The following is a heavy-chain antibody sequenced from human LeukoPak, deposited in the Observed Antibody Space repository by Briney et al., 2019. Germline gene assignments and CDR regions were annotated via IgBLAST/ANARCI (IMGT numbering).Heavy chain of an antibody. CDR3: AKGSRSVEIPAGPFDY. J-gene: IGHJ4*02. V-gene: IGHV3-30*02. CDR2: IRYDENVK. CDR1: GFTFNSYD. D-gene: IGHD2-2*01. Sequence: GGSLRLSCAASGFTFNSYDMHWVRQAPGKGLEWVAFIRYDENVKNYAESVKGRFTVSRDNSRNTLYLQMNSQRAEDTAVYFCAKGSRSVEIPAGPFDYWGQGTLVTVSS.